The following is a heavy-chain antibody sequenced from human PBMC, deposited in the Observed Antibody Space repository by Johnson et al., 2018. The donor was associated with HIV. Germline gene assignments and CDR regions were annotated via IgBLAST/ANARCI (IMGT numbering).Heavy chain of an antibody. D-gene: IGHD3-3*01. CDR1: GFTVSNYG. Sequence: QVQLVESGGGVVQPGRSLRLSCAVSGFTVSNYGMHWVRQAPGKGLEWVAVLWKDGSHNSYTDSVKGRFTIPRYNSKNTMYMPMNRLRPTDTARFYCARDLGESEKEEWYSDDYDFGRDFPGQDPRDVVGTFDIWGQATMVTVSS. J-gene: IGHJ3*02. V-gene: IGHV3-33*01. CDR2: LWKDGSHN. CDR3: ARDLGESEKEEWYSDDYDFGRDFPGQDPRDVVGTFDI.